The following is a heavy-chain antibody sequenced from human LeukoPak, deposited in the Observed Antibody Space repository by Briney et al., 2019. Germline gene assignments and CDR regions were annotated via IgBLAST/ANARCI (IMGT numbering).Heavy chain of an antibody. J-gene: IGHJ4*02. D-gene: IGHD6-25*01. Sequence: PSETLSLTCTVSGGSISNYYWSWVRQPPGKGLEWIGYIYYSGSTNYNPSLKSRVTISVDTSKNQFSLKLISVTAPDTAVYYCARELAAETSFDCWGQGTLVTVSS. CDR3: ARELAAETSFDC. V-gene: IGHV4-59*01. CDR1: GGSISNYY. CDR2: IYYSGST.